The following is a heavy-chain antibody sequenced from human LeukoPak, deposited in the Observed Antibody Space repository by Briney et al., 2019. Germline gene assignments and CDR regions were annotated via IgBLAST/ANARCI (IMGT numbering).Heavy chain of an antibody. V-gene: IGHV1-2*02. Sequence: ASVKVSCKASGYTFTGYYMHWVRQAPGQGLEWMGWINPNSGGTNYAQKFQGRVTMTRDTSTSTVYMELSSLRSEDTAVYYCARDSPYDSSGYYYGYFDLWGRGTLVTVSS. CDR3: ARDSPYDSSGYYYGYFDL. J-gene: IGHJ2*01. CDR2: INPNSGGT. CDR1: GYTFTGYY. D-gene: IGHD3-22*01.